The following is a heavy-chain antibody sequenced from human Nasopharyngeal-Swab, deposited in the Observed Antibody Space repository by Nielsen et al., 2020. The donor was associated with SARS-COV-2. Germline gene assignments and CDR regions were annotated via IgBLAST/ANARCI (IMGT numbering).Heavy chain of an antibody. CDR2: INWNGGST. J-gene: IGHJ5*02. CDR3: ARSGSGYARGWFDP. D-gene: IGHD5-12*01. Sequence: GESLKISCAASGFTFYDYDMSWVRQAPGKGLEWVSGINWNGGSTGYADSVKGRFTTSRDNAKNSLYLKMNSLRAEDTALYHCARSGSGYARGWFDPWGQGTLVTVSS. V-gene: IGHV3-20*01. CDR1: GFTFYDYD.